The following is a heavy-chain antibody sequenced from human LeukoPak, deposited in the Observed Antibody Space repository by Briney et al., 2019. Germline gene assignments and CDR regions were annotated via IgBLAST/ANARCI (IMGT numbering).Heavy chain of an antibody. D-gene: IGHD1-26*01. V-gene: IGHV1-2*02. CDR3: ARGGGSYYTPLHY. Sequence: GASVKVSCKVSGYTFTDYYIHWIRQAPGQGLEWMGWVNPNSGGSSFTQRFQGRVTMTTDTSISTAYMELSSLRSDDTAVYYCARGGGSYYTPLHYWGQGTLVTVSS. CDR2: VNPNSGGS. CDR1: GYTFTDYY. J-gene: IGHJ4*02.